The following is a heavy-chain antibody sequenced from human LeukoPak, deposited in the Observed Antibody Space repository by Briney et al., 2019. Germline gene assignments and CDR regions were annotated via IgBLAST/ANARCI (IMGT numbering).Heavy chain of an antibody. D-gene: IGHD3-22*01. J-gene: IGHJ4*02. CDR1: GFTFSSYA. CDR2: ISGSGGST. CDR3: AKGYDSSGYYWFFFDY. Sequence: PGGSLRLSCAASGFTFSSYAMSWVRQAPGKGLEWVPAISGSGGSTYYADSVKGRFTISRDNSKNTLYLQMNSLRAEDTAVYYCAKGYDSSGYYWFFFDYWGQGTLVTVSS. V-gene: IGHV3-23*01.